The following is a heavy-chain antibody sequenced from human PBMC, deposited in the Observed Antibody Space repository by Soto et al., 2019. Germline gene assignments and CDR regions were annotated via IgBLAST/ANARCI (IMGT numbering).Heavy chain of an antibody. Sequence: QVQLVQSGAEVRKPGASVTVSCRSSGDSFNDYYIHWVRQAPGQGFEWMGWINPNGGVTKYAQKFQGWVSMTRDTSTMPVYMQLSRLRSDATAVYYCARESGGATATFDYYYFYMDVWGTGNTVTVSS. D-gene: IGHD5-12*01. J-gene: IGHJ6*03. V-gene: IGHV1-2*04. CDR3: ARESGGATATFDYYYFYMDV. CDR1: GDSFNDYY. CDR2: INPNGGVT.